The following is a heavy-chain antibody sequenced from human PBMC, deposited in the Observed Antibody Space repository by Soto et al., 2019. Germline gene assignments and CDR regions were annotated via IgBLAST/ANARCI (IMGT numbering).Heavy chain of an antibody. Sequence: GGSLRLSCAASGFTFDDYGMSWVRQAPGKGLEWVSGINWNGGSTGYADSVKGRFTISRDNAKKSLYLQMNSLRAEDTALYYCARVNYDSSGYYSTRQPLDYWGQGTLVTVSS. CDR3: ARVNYDSSGYYSTRQPLDY. CDR2: INWNGGST. V-gene: IGHV3-20*04. CDR1: GFTFDDYG. J-gene: IGHJ4*02. D-gene: IGHD3-22*01.